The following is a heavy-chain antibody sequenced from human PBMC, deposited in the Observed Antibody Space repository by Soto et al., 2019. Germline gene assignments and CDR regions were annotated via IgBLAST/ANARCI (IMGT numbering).Heavy chain of an antibody. CDR3: ARRKERSGPHYFYY. CDR1: GYTFIMFD. D-gene: IGHD6-25*01. J-gene: IGHJ4*02. V-gene: IGHV1-8*01. Sequence: QGQLVQSGAEVKKAGASVKVSCKASGYTFIMFDIHWVRQATGQGLEWMGWMSPNNGNTGYAQKLQGIVTMTRNTSITTAYMELSGLRSDDTSVYYCARRKERSGPHYFYYSAQGSPVTVSS. CDR2: MSPNNGNT.